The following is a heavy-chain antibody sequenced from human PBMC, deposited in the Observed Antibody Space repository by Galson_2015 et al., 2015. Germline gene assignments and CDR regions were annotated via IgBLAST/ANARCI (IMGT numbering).Heavy chain of an antibody. D-gene: IGHD2-8*01. Sequence: SVKVSCKASGGTFSSYAISWVRQAPGQGLEWMGGIIPIVGTANYAQKFQGRVTITADESTSTAYMELSSLRSEDTAVYYCARGRLGYCTNGVCYFDYWGQGTLVTVSS. CDR2: IIPIVGTA. CDR3: ARGRLGYCTNGVCYFDY. CDR1: GGTFSSYA. V-gene: IGHV1-69*13. J-gene: IGHJ4*02.